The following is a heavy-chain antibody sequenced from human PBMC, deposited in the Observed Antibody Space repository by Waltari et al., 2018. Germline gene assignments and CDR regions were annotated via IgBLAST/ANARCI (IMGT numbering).Heavy chain of an antibody. J-gene: IGHJ4*02. D-gene: IGHD2-15*01. CDR3: AKDVASYCSGGSCYTLDS. CDR2: IAYDGRNE. V-gene: IGHV3-30*02. Sequence: QVQVVESGGGVVQPGGSLRRPCAASGFTFRSYGMHWARQAPGKGLEWVSFIAYDGRNEYYADSVKGRFTIARDNSKNTLHLQMNSLREDDTAVYHCAKDVASYCSGGSCYTLDSWGQGTPVTVSS. CDR1: GFTFRSYG.